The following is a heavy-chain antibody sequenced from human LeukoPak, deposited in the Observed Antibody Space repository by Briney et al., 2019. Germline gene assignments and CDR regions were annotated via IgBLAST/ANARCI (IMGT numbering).Heavy chain of an antibody. CDR1: GFTFCDYY. D-gene: IGHD3-10*01. J-gene: IGHJ3*02. CDR3: ARSNYGSGSYYASDAFDI. Sequence: GGSLRLSCAASGFTFCDYYMNWIRQAPGKGLQWVSYISSSGSTIYYADSVKGRFTISRDNAKNSLYLQMNSLRAEDTTVYYCARSNYGSGSYYASDAFDIWGQGTMVTVSS. CDR2: ISSSGSTI. V-gene: IGHV3-11*01.